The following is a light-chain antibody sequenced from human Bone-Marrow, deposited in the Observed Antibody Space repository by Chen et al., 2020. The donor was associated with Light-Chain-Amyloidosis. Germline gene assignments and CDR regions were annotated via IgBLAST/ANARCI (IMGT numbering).Light chain of an antibody. CDR2: QVD. J-gene: IGLJ3*02. V-gene: IGLV2-8*01. CDR1: SGDVGGYKY. Sequence: QSALTQPPSASGSPGQSVTISCTGTSGDVGGYKYVSWYQQYPGKAPTLIIFQVDKRPSGVPDRYSGSRSGNTASLTISRVEAGDEADYYCQVWDRSSDRPVFGGGTKLTVL. CDR3: QVWDRSSDRPV.